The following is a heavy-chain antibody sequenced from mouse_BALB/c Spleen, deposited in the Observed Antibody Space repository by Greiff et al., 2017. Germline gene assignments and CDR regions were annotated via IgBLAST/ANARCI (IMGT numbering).Heavy chain of an antibody. D-gene: IGHD2-4*01. V-gene: IGHV1-4*02. CDR1: GYTFTSYT. CDR2: INPSSGYT. J-gene: IGHJ2*01. CDR3: AREDDYDDFDD. Sequence: VQLQQSAAELARPGASVKMSCKASGYTFTSYTMHWVKQRPGQGLEWIGYINPSSGYTEYNQKFKDKTTLTADKSSSTAYMQLSSLTAEDSAVYYCAREDDYDDFDDWGQGTTRTVSS.